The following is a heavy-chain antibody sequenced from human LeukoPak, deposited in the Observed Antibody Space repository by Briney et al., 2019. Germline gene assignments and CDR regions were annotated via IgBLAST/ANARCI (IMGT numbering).Heavy chain of an antibody. V-gene: IGHV4-4*02. CDR2: IYHSGST. D-gene: IGHD2-2*01. J-gene: IGHJ5*01. Sequence: SGTLSLTCAVSGGSISSSNWWSWVRQPPGKGLEWIGEIYHSGSTNYNPSLKSRVTISVDKSKNQFSLKLSSVTAADTAVYYCAREGKVPAANWFDSWGPGTLVTVSS. CDR3: AREGKVPAANWFDS. CDR1: GGSISSSNW.